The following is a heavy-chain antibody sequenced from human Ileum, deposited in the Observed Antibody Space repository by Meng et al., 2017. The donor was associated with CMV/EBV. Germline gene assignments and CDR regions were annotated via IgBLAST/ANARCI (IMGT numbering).Heavy chain of an antibody. CDR2: MRYDGADE. V-gene: IGHV3-30*02. D-gene: IGHD3-3*01. J-gene: IGHJ4*02. CDR3: AKDPHELWSPYFLDS. Sequence: GGSLRLSCAASGFTFSSYAMHWVRQAPGKGLEWVASMRYDGADEYYLDSVKGRFTISRDNSKSTLYLQMNSLRPDDTGVYYCAKDPHELWSPYFLDSWGQGTLVTVSS. CDR1: GFTFSSYA.